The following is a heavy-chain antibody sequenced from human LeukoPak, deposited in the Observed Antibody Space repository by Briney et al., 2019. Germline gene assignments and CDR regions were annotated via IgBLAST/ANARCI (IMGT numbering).Heavy chain of an antibody. V-gene: IGHV3-48*01. D-gene: IGHD4-17*01. CDR1: GFTFSSYS. Sequence: GGSLRLSCAASGFTFSSYSMDWVRQAPGKGLEWVSYISTGSSTIYYADSVKGRFTISRDNAKNSLYLQMNSLRAEDTAVYYCARDGDYVISYYYMDYWGQGTLVTVSS. CDR2: ISTGSSTI. J-gene: IGHJ4*02. CDR3: ARDGDYVISYYYMDY.